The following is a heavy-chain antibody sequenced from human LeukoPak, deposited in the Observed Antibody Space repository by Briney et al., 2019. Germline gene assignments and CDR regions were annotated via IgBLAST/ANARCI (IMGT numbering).Heavy chain of an antibody. CDR3: ARHTYYYDSSGYYGHADAFDI. V-gene: IGHV5-10-1*01. J-gene: IGHJ3*02. CDR2: LEPIFSYT. CDR1: GCRFTSYW. Sequence: GALKTSLHGFGCRFTSYWISWVRQMPGPGQECVVSLEPIFSYTNYSQSFQDHFTISADKTSSTAYLQWTSLKASDTAMYYCARHTYYYDSSGYYGHADAFDIWGQGTMVSVSS. D-gene: IGHD3-22*01.